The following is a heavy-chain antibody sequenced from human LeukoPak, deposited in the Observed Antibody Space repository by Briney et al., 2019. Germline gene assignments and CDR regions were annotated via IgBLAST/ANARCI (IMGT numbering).Heavy chain of an antibody. Sequence: ASVKVSCKASGYSLPAKFMHWVRQAPGQGLEWMGWISAYNGNTNYAQKLQGRVTMTTDTSTSTAYMELRSLRSDDTAVYYCARRLSSTFDYWGQGTLVTVSS. CDR2: ISAYNGNT. CDR3: ARRLSSTFDY. CDR1: GYSLPAKF. D-gene: IGHD3-16*02. V-gene: IGHV1-18*01. J-gene: IGHJ4*02.